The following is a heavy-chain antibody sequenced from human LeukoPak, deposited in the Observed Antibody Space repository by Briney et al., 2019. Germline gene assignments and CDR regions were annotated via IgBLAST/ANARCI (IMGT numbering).Heavy chain of an antibody. CDR2: ISYDGSNK. D-gene: IGHD3-22*01. CDR3: AREAQPTYYYDSSGYSVGY. Sequence: GGSLRLSCAASGFTFSSYAMHWVRQAPGKGLEWVAVISYDGSNKYYADPVKGRFTISRDNSKNTLYLQMNSLRAEDTAVYYCAREAQPTYYYDSSGYSVGYWGQGTLVTVSS. V-gene: IGHV3-30*04. CDR1: GFTFSSYA. J-gene: IGHJ4*02.